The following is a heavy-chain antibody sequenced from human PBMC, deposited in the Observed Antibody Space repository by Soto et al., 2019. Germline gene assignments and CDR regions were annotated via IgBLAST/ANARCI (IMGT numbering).Heavy chain of an antibody. CDR1: GDSVSNNGAA. Sequence: PSQTLSLTCAISGDSVSNNGAAWNWIRQSPSGGLEWLGRTYYRSKWFNDYAVSVKSRITISPDTSKNQFSLQLNAVTPEDTAVYYCARDPPTILHDFDSWGQGTLVTVSS. J-gene: IGHJ4*02. CDR3: ARDPPTILHDFDS. V-gene: IGHV6-1*01. CDR2: TYYRSKWFN. D-gene: IGHD3-3*01.